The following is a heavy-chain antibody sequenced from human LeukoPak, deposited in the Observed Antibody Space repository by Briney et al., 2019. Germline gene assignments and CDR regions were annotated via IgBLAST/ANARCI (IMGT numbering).Heavy chain of an antibody. D-gene: IGHD2-2*01. CDR2: VSSSGATI. Sequence: GGSLRLSCAASGFTFSGYFMTWIRQAPGKGLEWVSYVSSSGATIYYADSVKGRFTISRDNAKNSLYLQMNSLRAEDTAVYYCARRRPTDCSSTSCFYYYYMDVWGKGTTVTVSS. CDR1: GFTFSGYF. V-gene: IGHV3-11*04. CDR3: ARRRPTDCSSTSCFYYYYMDV. J-gene: IGHJ6*03.